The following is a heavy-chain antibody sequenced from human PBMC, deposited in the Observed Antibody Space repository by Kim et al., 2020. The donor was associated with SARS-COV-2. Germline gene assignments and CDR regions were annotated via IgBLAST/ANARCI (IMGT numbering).Heavy chain of an antibody. CDR3: ARWDPYYYDSSGFDY. D-gene: IGHD3-22*01. J-gene: IGHJ4*02. V-gene: IGHV3-30*01. Sequence: SVKGRFTISRDNSKNALYLQMNSLRAEDTAVYYCARWDPYYYDSSGFDYWGQGTLVTVSS.